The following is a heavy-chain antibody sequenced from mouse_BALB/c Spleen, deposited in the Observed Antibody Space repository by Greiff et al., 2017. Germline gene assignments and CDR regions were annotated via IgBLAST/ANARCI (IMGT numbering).Heavy chain of an antibody. D-gene: IGHD1-1*01. CDR3: ARGRRTTVVAAYCYFDV. V-gene: IGHV5-6-5*01. Sequence: EVKLVESGGGLVKPGGSLKLSCAASGFTFSSYAMSWVRQTPEKRLEWVASISSGGSTYYPDSVKGRFTISRDNARNILYLQMSSLRSEDTAMYYCARGRRTTVVAAYCYFDVWGAGTTVTVSS. J-gene: IGHJ1*01. CDR1: GFTFSSYA. CDR2: ISSGGST.